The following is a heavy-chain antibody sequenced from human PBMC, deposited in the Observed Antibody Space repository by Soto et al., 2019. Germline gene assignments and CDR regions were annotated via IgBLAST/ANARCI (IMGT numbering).Heavy chain of an antibody. V-gene: IGHV1-69*13. Sequence: GASVKVSCKTSGVTFSTFGISWVRQAPGQGLEWMGGIIPFFGTAEYSQKFEDRITITADESTNTVYMDLRSLTSEDTAIYYCARTAPMDAGDKYYYDFWGQGALVTAPQ. CDR3: ARTAPMDAGDKYYYDF. CDR2: IIPFFGTA. J-gene: IGHJ4*02. D-gene: IGHD3-16*01. CDR1: GVTFSTFG.